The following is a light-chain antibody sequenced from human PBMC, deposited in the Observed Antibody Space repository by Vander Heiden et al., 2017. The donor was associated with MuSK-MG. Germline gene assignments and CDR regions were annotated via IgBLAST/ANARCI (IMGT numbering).Light chain of an antibody. CDR3: AAWDDSLSGRVV. V-gene: IGLV1-47*01. Sequence: QSVLTQPPSASGTPGQRVTISCSGSSSNIGSNYVYWYHQLPGTAPKLLIYRNNQRPSGVPDRFSCSKSGTSASLAISGLRSEDEADDYCAAWDDSLSGRVVFGGGTKLTVL. CDR1: SSNIGSNY. J-gene: IGLJ2*01. CDR2: RNN.